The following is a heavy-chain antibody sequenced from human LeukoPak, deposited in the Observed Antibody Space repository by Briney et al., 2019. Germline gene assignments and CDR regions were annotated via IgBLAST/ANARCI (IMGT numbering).Heavy chain of an antibody. CDR1: GGTFSSYA. V-gene: IGHV1-69*06. J-gene: IGHJ3*02. CDR3: ATRSVDIVATIHAFDI. Sequence: SVKVSCKASGGTFSSYAISWVRQAPGQGLEWMGGIIPIFGTANYAQKFQGRVTMTEDTSTDTAYMELSSLRSEDTAVYYCATRSVDIVATIHAFDIWGQGTMVTVSS. CDR2: IIPIFGTA. D-gene: IGHD5-12*01.